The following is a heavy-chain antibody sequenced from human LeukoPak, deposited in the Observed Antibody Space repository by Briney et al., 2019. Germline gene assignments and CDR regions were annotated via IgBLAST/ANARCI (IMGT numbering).Heavy chain of an antibody. J-gene: IGHJ6*02. CDR2: ISYDGSNK. CDR1: GFTFSSYG. CDR3: AKDNYDGTLGYYYYYGMDV. V-gene: IGHV3-30*18. Sequence: GGSLRLSCAAFGFTFSSYGMHWVRQAPGKGLEWVAVISYDGSNKYYADSVKGRFTISRDNSKNTLYLQMNSLRAEDTAVYYCAKDNYDGTLGYYYYYGMDVWGQGTTVTVSS. D-gene: IGHD4-23*01.